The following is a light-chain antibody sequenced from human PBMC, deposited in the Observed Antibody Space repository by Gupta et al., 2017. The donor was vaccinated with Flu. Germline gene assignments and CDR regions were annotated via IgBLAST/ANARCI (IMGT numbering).Light chain of an antibody. CDR3: ATLDTSQSTVG. V-gene: IGLV1-51*01. CDR1: TSKIGNTY. Sequence: ATNSGCGSTSKIGNTYVDSYRQQPVTTPTLLMFDNSKRHSGVAVRFCVSKSGTSATVGITGIQTGAEADYYCATLDTSQSTVGFGGGTKLTVL. J-gene: IGLJ2*01. CDR2: DNS.